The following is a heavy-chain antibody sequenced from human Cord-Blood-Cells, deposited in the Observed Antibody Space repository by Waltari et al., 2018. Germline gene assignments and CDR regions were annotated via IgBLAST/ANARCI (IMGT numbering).Heavy chain of an antibody. CDR3: ARGFGLNWNYEDY. CDR2: IIPILGIA. D-gene: IGHD1-7*01. V-gene: IGHV1-69*09. CDR1: GGTFSSYA. Sequence: QVQLVQSGAEVKKPGSSVKVSCKASGGTFSSYAISWVRQAPGQGLEWMGRIIPILGIANYAQKFQGRVTITAEKSTSTAYMELSSLRSEDTAVYYCARGFGLNWNYEDYWGQGTLVTVSS. J-gene: IGHJ4*02.